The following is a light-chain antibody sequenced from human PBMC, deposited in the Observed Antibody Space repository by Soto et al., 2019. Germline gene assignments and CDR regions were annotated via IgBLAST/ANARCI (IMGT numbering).Light chain of an antibody. CDR1: SSDVGGYDY. Sequence: QSALTQPASVSGYPGQSITISCTGTSSDVGGYDYVAWYQQHQGRAPKVVIYEVTNRPSGVSNRFSGSKSGSTASLTISGLQAEDEADYYCRSLTATVTVLFGGVTKLTVL. CDR3: RSLTATVTVL. J-gene: IGLJ2*01. CDR2: EVT. V-gene: IGLV2-14*01.